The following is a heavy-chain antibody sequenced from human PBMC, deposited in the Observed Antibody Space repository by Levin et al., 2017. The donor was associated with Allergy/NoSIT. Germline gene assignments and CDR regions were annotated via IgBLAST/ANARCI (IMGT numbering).Heavy chain of an antibody. J-gene: IGHJ4*02. CDR3: AKDVVSRTSSWSLDF. V-gene: IGHV3-30*18. CDR2: ISYAGSDK. Sequence: KGLEWVAVISYAGSDKYYADSVKGRFTISRDNSKNTLYLQMNSLRGEDAAVYYCAKDVVSRTSSWSLDFWGQGTLVTVSS. D-gene: IGHD6-13*01.